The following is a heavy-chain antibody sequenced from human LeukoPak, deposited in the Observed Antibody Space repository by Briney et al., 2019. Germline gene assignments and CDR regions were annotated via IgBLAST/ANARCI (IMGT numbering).Heavy chain of an antibody. J-gene: IGHJ3*02. CDR1: GFTVSSNY. CDR2: IYSGGST. CDR3: ARDVGGNYSDAFDI. Sequence: GGSLRLSCAASGFTVSSNYKSWVRQAPGKGLEWVSVIYSGGSTYYADSVKGRFTISRDNSKNTLYLQMNSLRAEDTAVYYCARDVGGNYSDAFDIWGQGTMVTVSS. V-gene: IGHV3-66*01. D-gene: IGHD4-23*01.